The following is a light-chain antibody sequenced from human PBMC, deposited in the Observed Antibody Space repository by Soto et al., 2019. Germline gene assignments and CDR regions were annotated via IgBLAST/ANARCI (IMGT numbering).Light chain of an antibody. CDR2: AAS. CDR1: QGIRND. CDR3: LRDYNYPYT. J-gene: IGKJ2*01. Sequence: AIQMTQSPYSLSASVGDRVTITCRASQGIRNDLGWYQQKPGKAPKLLIYAASSLQSGVPSRFSGSGSGTDFTLTISSLQPEDFATYYCLRDYNYPYTFGQGTKLEIK. V-gene: IGKV1-6*01.